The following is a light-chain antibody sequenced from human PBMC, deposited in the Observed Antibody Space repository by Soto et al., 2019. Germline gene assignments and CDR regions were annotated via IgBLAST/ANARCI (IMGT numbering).Light chain of an antibody. CDR3: QQYNGSPFT. V-gene: IGKV1-5*01. CDR2: DAA. J-gene: IGKJ3*01. CDR1: QSVSGW. Sequence: DIQMTQSPSTLSASVGDTVTVTCRASQSVSGWLAWYQQKPGEAPKLLIYDAASRAIGIPDRFNGSGSETTFTLTISRLQPEDFALYYCQQYNGSPFTFGPGTKVDIK.